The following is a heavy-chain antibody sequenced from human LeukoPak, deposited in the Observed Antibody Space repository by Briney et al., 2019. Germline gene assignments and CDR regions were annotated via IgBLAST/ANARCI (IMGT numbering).Heavy chain of an antibody. Sequence: ASVKVSCKASGYTFTGYYMHWVRQAPGQGLEWRGWINPNIGATNHTQKFQDRVTMTRDTSITTAYMELSRLTSDDTAVYYCAREGGLGVAGPPDSWGQGTLVTVSS. D-gene: IGHD6-13*01. V-gene: IGHV1-2*02. CDR2: INPNIGAT. J-gene: IGHJ4*02. CDR3: AREGGLGVAGPPDS. CDR1: GYTFTGYY.